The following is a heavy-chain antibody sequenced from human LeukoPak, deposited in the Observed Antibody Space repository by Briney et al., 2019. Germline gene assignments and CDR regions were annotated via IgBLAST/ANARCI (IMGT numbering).Heavy chain of an antibody. D-gene: IGHD2-2*01. J-gene: IGHJ3*02. Sequence: PGGSLRLSCAASGFTFSSYEMNWVRQAPGKGLEWVSYISSSGSYIYYADSVKGRFTISRDNAKNSLYLQMNSLRAEDTAVYYCAKDLYCSSTSCYVSRHAFDIWGQGTMVTDSS. CDR3: AKDLYCSSTSCYVSRHAFDI. V-gene: IGHV3-48*03. CDR2: ISSSGSYI. CDR1: GFTFSSYE.